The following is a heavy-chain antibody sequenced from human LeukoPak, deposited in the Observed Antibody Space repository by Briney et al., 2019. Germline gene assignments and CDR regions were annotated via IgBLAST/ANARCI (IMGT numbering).Heavy chain of an antibody. V-gene: IGHV3-23*01. D-gene: IGHD3-22*01. CDR1: GFTFSSYA. J-gene: IGHJ4*02. CDR3: ARYYYDRDYFDY. CDR2: ISGSGGST. Sequence: PGGSLRLSCAASGFTFSSYAMSWVRQAPGKGLEWVSAISGSGGSTYYADSVKGRFTISRDNAKNSLYLQMNSLRAEDTAVYYCARYYYDRDYFDYWGQGTLVTVSS.